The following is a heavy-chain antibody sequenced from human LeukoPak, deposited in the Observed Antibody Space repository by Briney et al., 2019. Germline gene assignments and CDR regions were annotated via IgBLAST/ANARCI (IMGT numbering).Heavy chain of an antibody. CDR1: GYTFIGYY. CDR2: INPNSGGT. Sequence: ASVKVSCKASGYTFIGYYMHWVRQAPGQGLEWMGWINPNSGGTNYAQKLQGRVTMTRDTSISTAYMELSRLRSDDTAVYYCARDRSGELFLGYWGQGTLVTVSS. D-gene: IGHD3-10*01. J-gene: IGHJ4*02. CDR3: ARDRSGELFLGY. V-gene: IGHV1-2*02.